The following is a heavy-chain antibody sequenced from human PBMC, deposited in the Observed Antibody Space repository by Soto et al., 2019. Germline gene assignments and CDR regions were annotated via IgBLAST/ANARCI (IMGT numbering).Heavy chain of an antibody. CDR3: AHRRKGGGWSWGSSSWPPPAFDY. Sequence: SGPTLVHPTQTLTLTCTFSGFSLSTSGVGVGWIRQPPGKALEWLALIYWNDDKRYSPSLKSRLTITKDTSKDQVVLTMTNMDPVDTATYYCAHRRKGGGWSWGSSSWPPPAFDYWGQGTLVTVSS. V-gene: IGHV2-5*01. D-gene: IGHD6-13*01. CDR2: IYWNDDK. CDR1: GFSLSTSGVG. J-gene: IGHJ4*02.